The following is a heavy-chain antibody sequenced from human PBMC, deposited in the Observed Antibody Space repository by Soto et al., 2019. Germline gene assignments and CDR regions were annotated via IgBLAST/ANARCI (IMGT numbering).Heavy chain of an antibody. CDR3: ARLRNYDMDV. CDR2: IDPSDSYT. Sequence: GESLKISCKGSGYSFTSYWITWVRQMPGKGLEWMGRIDPSDSYTNYSPSFQGHVTISADKSISTAYLQWSSLRASDTAMYYCARLRNYDMDVWGQGTTVTVSS. CDR1: GYSFTSYW. J-gene: IGHJ6*02. V-gene: IGHV5-10-1*01.